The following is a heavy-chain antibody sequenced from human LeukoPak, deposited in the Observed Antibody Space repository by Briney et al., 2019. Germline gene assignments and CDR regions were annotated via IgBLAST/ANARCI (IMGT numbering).Heavy chain of an antibody. CDR3: ARAGYSYGTGYYFDY. J-gene: IGHJ4*02. Sequence: SETLSLTCTVSGGSIDNYYWTWIRHPPGKGLEWIVYVYYSGSTYYNPSLKSRVTISVDTSKKQISLKVTSVTAADTAVYYCARAGYSYGTGYYFDYWGQGTLVTVSS. CDR1: GGSIDNYY. V-gene: IGHV4-59*01. CDR2: VYYSGST. D-gene: IGHD5-18*01.